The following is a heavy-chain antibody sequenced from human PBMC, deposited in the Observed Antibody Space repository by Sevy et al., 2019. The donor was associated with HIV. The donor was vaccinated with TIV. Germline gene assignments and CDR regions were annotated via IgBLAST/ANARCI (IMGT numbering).Heavy chain of an antibody. J-gene: IGHJ5*02. Sequence: ASVNVSCKASGYTFTSYGISWVRQAPGQGLEWMGWISAYNGNTNYAQKLQGRVTMTTDTSTSTAYMELRSLRSDDTAVYYCARLTLITMVQGVIKGDWFDPWGQGTLVTVSS. CDR2: ISAYNGNT. V-gene: IGHV1-18*01. CDR3: ARLTLITMVQGVIKGDWFDP. D-gene: IGHD3-10*01. CDR1: GYTFTSYG.